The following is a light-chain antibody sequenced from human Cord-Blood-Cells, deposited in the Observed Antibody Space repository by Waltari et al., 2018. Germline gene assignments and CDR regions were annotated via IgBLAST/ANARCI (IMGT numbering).Light chain of an antibody. Sequence: TQPASVSGSPGQSITISCTGTSSDVGGYNYVSWYQQHPGKAPKLMIYDVSNRPSGVSNRFSGSKSGNTASLTISGLQAEDEADYYCSSYTSSSTLPVFGGGTKLTVL. J-gene: IGLJ2*01. V-gene: IGLV2-14*01. CDR2: DVS. CDR3: SSYTSSSTLPV. CDR1: SSDVGGYNY.